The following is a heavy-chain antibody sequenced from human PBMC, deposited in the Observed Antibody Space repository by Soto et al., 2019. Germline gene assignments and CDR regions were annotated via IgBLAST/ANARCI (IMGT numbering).Heavy chain of an antibody. D-gene: IGHD3-9*01. Sequence: ESGGGLVQPGGSLRLSCAASGFTFSSYSMNWVRQAPGKGLEWVSFISSASTTIYYVDSVKGRFTISRDNAKNSLYLQMNSLRDEDTAVYYCARDFRLEGGYYQYYGMAVWGQGTTVTVSS. V-gene: IGHV3-48*02. CDR1: GFTFSSYS. CDR2: ISSASTTI. J-gene: IGHJ6*02. CDR3: ARDFRLEGGYYQYYGMAV.